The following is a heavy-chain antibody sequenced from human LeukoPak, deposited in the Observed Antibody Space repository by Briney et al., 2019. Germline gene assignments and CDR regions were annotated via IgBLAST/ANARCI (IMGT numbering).Heavy chain of an antibody. CDR1: GFTFATHG. Sequence: GGSLRLSCAASGFTFATHGMSWVRQVPGKGLEWVSAISVGGLYTYYADSVRGRFTISRDNSKNTLYLQMNSLRGEDTAVYYCAKGEVVPAAIYGMDVWGQGTTVTVS. V-gene: IGHV3-23*01. D-gene: IGHD2-2*02. CDR3: AKGEVVPAAIYGMDV. CDR2: ISVGGLYT. J-gene: IGHJ6*02.